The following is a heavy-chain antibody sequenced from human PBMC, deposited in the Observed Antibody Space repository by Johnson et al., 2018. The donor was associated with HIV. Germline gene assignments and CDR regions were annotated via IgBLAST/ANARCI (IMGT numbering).Heavy chain of an antibody. J-gene: IGHJ3*02. CDR3: ATGENLKGELRFVDAFDI. D-gene: IGHD1-26*01. V-gene: IGHV3-20*04. CDR2: INWNGGST. Sequence: VQLVESGGGVVRPGGSLRLSCAAFGFTFDDYGMSWVRQAPEKGLEWVSGINWNGGSTGYADSVKGRFTISRDNAKNSLYLQMNSLRAEDTALYYCATGENLKGELRFVDAFDIWGQGTMVTVSS. CDR1: GFTFDDYG.